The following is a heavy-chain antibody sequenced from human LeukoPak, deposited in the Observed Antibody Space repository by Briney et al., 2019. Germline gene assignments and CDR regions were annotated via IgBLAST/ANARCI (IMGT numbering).Heavy chain of an antibody. V-gene: IGHV4-34*01. CDR3: VRQIPVSMVDP. J-gene: IGHJ5*02. CDR1: GGSFSGYY. D-gene: IGHD3-10*01. Sequence: SETLSLTCAVYGGSFSGYYWSWIRQPPGKGLEWIGEINHSGSTNYNPSLKSRVTISVDTSKNQFSLKLSSVTAADTAVYYCVRQIPVSMVDPWGQGTLVTVSS. CDR2: INHSGST.